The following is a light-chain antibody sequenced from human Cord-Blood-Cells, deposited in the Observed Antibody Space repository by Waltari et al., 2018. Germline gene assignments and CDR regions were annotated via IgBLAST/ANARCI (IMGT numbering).Light chain of an antibody. J-gene: IGKJ1*01. CDR2: DAS. V-gene: IGKV3-11*01. Sequence: EIVFTQSPATLSLSPGARATLSCRASQSVSSYLAWYQQKPGQAPRLLIYDASNRATGIPARFSGSGSGTDFTLTISSLEPEDFAVYYCQQRSNWPPWTFGQGTKVEIK. CDR3: QQRSNWPPWT. CDR1: QSVSSY.